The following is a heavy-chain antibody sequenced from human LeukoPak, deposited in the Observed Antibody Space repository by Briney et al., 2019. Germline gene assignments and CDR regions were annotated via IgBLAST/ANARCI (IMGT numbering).Heavy chain of an antibody. V-gene: IGHV3-30*18. D-gene: IGHD5-18*01. CDR2: ISFDGSYK. CDR1: GLTFSSYG. Sequence: PGRSLRLSCAASGLTFSSYGMHWVRQAPGKGLEWVGVISFDGSYKYYADSVKGRFTISRDNSKNTLYLQMNSLRVEDTAVYYCAKGVDTTTLHGAFDIWGQGSMVTVSS. CDR3: AKGVDTTTLHGAFDI. J-gene: IGHJ3*02.